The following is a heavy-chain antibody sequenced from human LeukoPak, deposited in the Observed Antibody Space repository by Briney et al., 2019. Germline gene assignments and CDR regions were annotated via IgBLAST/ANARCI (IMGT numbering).Heavy chain of an antibody. CDR3: ARAKENDYGDYVGDY. CDR1: GFTFSDYY. J-gene: IGHJ4*02. CDR2: ISSRSSYI. Sequence: GGSLRLSCAASGFTFSDYYMSWIRQAPGKGLEWASSISSRSSYIYYADSVKGRFTISRDNAKNSLYLQMNSLRAEDTAVYYCARAKENDYGDYVGDYWGQGTLVTVSS. D-gene: IGHD4-17*01. V-gene: IGHV3-11*06.